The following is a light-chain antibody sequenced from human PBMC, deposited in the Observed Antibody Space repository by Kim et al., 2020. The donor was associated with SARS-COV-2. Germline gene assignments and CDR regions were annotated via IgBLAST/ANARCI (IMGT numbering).Light chain of an antibody. V-gene: IGKV1-5*03. CDR2: QAS. CDR3: EQYETYWT. J-gene: IGKJ1*01. Sequence: DIQMTQSPSTLSAFVGTRVTITCRASQSVDNWLAWYQQMPGKAPKLLIYQASKLASGVPSRFSGSGSGTTFTLTIYNLQPDDSAIYYCEQYETYWTFGPGTKVDIK. CDR1: QSVDNW.